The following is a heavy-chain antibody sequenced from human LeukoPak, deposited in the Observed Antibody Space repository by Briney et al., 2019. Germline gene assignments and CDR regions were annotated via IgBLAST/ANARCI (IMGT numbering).Heavy chain of an antibody. CDR1: GFTFSSYA. Sequence: LRLSCAASGFTFSSYAMSWIRQPPGKGLEWIGYIYYSGSTYYNPSLKSRVTISVDTSKNQFSLKLSSVTAADTAVYYCASSMVRGVKSYFDYWGQGTLVTVSS. CDR3: ASSMVRGVKSYFDY. J-gene: IGHJ4*02. V-gene: IGHV4-30-4*08. D-gene: IGHD3-10*01. CDR2: IYYSGST.